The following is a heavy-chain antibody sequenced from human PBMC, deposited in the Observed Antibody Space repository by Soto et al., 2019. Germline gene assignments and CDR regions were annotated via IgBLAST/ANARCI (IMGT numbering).Heavy chain of an antibody. CDR3: AKDRTLGAATGGMDV. Sequence: QVQLVESGGGVVQPGRSLRLSCAASGFTFSSYGMYWVRQAPGKGLEWVAVISYDGNNKYYGDSVKGRFTISRDNSKNTLYLQMNSVRPEDTAIYYCAKDRTLGAATGGMDVWGQGTTVTVSS. V-gene: IGHV3-30*18. CDR2: ISYDGNNK. J-gene: IGHJ6*02. CDR1: GFTFSSYG. D-gene: IGHD6-13*01.